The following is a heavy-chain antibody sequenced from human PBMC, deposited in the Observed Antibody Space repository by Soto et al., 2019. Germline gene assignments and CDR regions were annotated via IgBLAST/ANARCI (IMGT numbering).Heavy chain of an antibody. CDR2: INAGNGNT. V-gene: IGHV1-3*01. CDR1: GYTFTSYA. J-gene: IGHJ6*02. D-gene: IGHD6-6*01. CDR3: ARDLTGAARPREYYYYYSMDV. Sequence: ASVKVYCKASGYTFTSYAMHWVRQAPGQRLEWMGWINAGNGNTKYSQKFQGRVTITRDTSASTAYMELSSLRSEDTAVYYCARDLTGAARPREYYYYYSMDVSGQGTTVT.